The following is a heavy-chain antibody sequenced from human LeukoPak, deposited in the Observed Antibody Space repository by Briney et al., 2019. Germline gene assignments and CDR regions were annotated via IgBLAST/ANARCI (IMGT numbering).Heavy chain of an antibody. CDR1: VYTLTELS. D-gene: IGHD1-1*01. Sequence: ASVKVSCKVSVYTLTELSMHWVRQSPGEGLEWMGGFDPEDGETIYAQKFQGRVTMTEDTSIDTAYMELSSLRFEDTAVYYCATGAQLPIDYWGQGTLVTVSS. J-gene: IGHJ4*02. CDR2: FDPEDGET. V-gene: IGHV1-24*01. CDR3: ATGAQLPIDY.